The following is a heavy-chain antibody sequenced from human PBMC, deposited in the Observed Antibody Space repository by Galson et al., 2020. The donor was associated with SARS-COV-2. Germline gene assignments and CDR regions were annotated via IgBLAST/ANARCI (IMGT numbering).Heavy chain of an antibody. CDR3: ARAMAGTYNFFDP. CDR2: IDPGSGGT. Sequence: ASVKVSCKASGYTFTSYYMHWVRLAPGQGLEWMGWIDPGSGGTNYAQKFQGRVTMTRDTSISTAYMQLSSLRSDDTALYYCARAMAGTYNFFDPWGQGTLVSVSS. J-gene: IGHJ5*02. V-gene: IGHV1-2*02. CDR1: GYTFTSYY. D-gene: IGHD6-19*01.